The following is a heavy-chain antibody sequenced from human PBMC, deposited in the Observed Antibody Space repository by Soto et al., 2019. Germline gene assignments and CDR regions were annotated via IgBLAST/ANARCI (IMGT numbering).Heavy chain of an antibody. V-gene: IGHV3-23*01. CDR1: GFTFSSYA. CDR3: AKDRGAGGRFSGIAVAGIPS. D-gene: IGHD6-19*01. CDR2: ISGGGGNT. J-gene: IGHJ5*02. Sequence: EVQLLESGGGLVQPGESLRLSCAASGFTFSSYAMSWVRQTPGKGLEWVSGISGGGGNTYYADSVTGRFTISRDNSRNTLYLQMNSLRAADTAIYYCAKDRGAGGRFSGIAVAGIPSWGQGTLVTVSS.